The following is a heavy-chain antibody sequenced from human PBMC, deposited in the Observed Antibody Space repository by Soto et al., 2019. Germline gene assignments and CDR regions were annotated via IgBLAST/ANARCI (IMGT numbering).Heavy chain of an antibody. Sequence: ASVKVSCKASGYTFTSYYMHWVRRAPGQGLEWMGIINPSGGSTSYAQKFQGRVTMTRDTSTRTVYMELSSLRSEDTAVYYCARVGSRTDAFDIWGQGTMVTVSS. J-gene: IGHJ3*02. CDR3: ARVGSRTDAFDI. V-gene: IGHV1-46*01. D-gene: IGHD3-10*01. CDR1: GYTFTSYY. CDR2: INPSGGST.